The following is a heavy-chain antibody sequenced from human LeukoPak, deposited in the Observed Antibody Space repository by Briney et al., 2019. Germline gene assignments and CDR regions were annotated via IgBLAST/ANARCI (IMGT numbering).Heavy chain of an antibody. CDR2: ISSSSSYI. CDR3: ASGRLGY. CDR1: GFTFSSYT. J-gene: IGHJ4*02. D-gene: IGHD1-1*01. V-gene: IGHV3-21*01. Sequence: PGGSLRLSCAASGFTFSSYTMNWIRQAPGKGLEWVSFISSSSSYISYADSVQGRFTISRDNAKNSLYPQMNSLRAEDTAVYYCASGRLGYWGQGTLVTVSS.